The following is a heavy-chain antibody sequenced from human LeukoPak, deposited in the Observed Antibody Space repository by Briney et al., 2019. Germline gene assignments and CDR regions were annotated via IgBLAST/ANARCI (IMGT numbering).Heavy chain of an antibody. CDR2: ISYDGSNK. V-gene: IGHV3-30*18. J-gene: IGHJ6*02. CDR1: GFTFSSYA. Sequence: PGRSLRLSCAASGFTFSSYAMHWVRHAPGKGLEWVAIISYDGSNKDYADSLKVRVTISSDNSKNTQYPKINSLRAENTAVYYCAKKYYYDSRGYARGAMDVWGRGTTATVSS. D-gene: IGHD3-22*01. CDR3: AKKYYYDSRGYARGAMDV.